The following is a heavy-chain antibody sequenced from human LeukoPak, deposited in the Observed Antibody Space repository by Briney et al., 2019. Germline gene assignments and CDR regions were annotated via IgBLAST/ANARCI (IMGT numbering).Heavy chain of an antibody. CDR2: ISSSSSYI. J-gene: IGHJ4*02. V-gene: IGHV3-21*01. D-gene: IGHD3-22*01. CDR3: ARDFEYYDSSGYYLDFDY. Sequence: GGSLRLSCAASGFTFSSYSMNWVRQAPGKGLEWVSSISSSSSYIYYADSVKGRFTISRDNAKNSLYLQMNSRRAEDTAVYYCARDFEYYDSSGYYLDFDYWGQGTLVTVSS. CDR1: GFTFSSYS.